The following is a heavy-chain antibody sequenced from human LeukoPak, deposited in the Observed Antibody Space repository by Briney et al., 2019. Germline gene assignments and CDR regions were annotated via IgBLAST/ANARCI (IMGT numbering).Heavy chain of an antibody. Sequence: PSETLSLTCTVSGGSISSYYWSWIRQPPGKGLEWIGYIYYSGSTNYNPSLKSRVTISVDTSKNQFSLKLSSVTAADTAVYYCARHGGYSFGSNIDYWGQGALVTVSS. CDR2: IYYSGST. D-gene: IGHD5-18*01. V-gene: IGHV4-59*08. CDR3: ARHGGYSFGSNIDY. J-gene: IGHJ4*02. CDR1: GGSISSYY.